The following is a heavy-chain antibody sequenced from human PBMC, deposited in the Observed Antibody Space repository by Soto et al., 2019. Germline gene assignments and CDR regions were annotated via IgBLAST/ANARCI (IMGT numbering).Heavy chain of an antibody. D-gene: IGHD3-10*01. CDR3: ARRGYGPGFPYYYCMDV. V-gene: IGHV4-59*01. CDR2: IYYSGST. CDR1: GGSMSSYY. J-gene: IGHJ6*02. Sequence: QVQLQESGPGLVKPSETLSLTCTVSGGSMSSYYWSWIRQPPGKGLEWIGYIYYSGSTNYNPSLKSRFTMSVDAPKNQFALKLSSVTAADTAVYYCARRGYGPGFPYYYCMDVWGQGTTVTVSS.